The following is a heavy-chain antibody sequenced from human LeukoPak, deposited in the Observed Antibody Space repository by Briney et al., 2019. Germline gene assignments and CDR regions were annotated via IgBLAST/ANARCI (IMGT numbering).Heavy chain of an antibody. D-gene: IGHD3-10*01. Sequence: PGGSLRLSCTASGFTFSNFWMGWVRQAPGKGLEWVANIKQDETEKFYLGSVKGRFTISRDNSRSTLYLQMNSLRPEDTAIYYCAREGYYGSGSPPSLYFDYWGQGTLVTVSS. V-gene: IGHV3-7*01. CDR3: AREGYYGSGSPPSLYFDY. CDR2: IKQDETEK. CDR1: GFTFSNFW. J-gene: IGHJ4*02.